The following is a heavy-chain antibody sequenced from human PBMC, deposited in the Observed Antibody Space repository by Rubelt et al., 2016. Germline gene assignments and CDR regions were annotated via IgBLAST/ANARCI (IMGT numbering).Heavy chain of an antibody. Sequence: GGGLVQPGRSLRLSCTASGFNLGDYAMSWVRQAPGRGLEWVGFVRGKAYGERPDYAASVRGRFTITRDDSRGIAYLQMNSLKTEDTAVYYCATGGHMTTVSVYWGQGTLVTASS. J-gene: IGHJ4*02. CDR1: GFNLGDYA. CDR2: VRGKAYGERP. D-gene: IGHD4-11*01. V-gene: IGHV3-49*04. CDR3: ATGGHMTTVSVY.